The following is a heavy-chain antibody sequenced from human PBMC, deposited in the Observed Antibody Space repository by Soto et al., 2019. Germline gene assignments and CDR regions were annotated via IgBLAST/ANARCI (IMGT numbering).Heavy chain of an antibody. J-gene: IGHJ6*02. CDR3: ARRVQVWLPDYYGMDV. D-gene: IGHD5-18*01. CDR1: GYDYVTYA. CDR2: ISTLNGNT. Sequence: QAQLVQSGAEVKKPGASVNVSCKASGYDYVTYAITWVRQRPGQGLEWMGWISTLNGNTNYAQNFQGRVTMITDTSTRIVHLELRSLRSDDTAVYYCARRVQVWLPDYYGMDVWGQGTTVTVSS. V-gene: IGHV1-18*01.